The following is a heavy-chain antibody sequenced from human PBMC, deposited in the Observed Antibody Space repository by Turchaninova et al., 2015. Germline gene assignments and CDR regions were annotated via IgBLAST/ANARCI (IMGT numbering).Heavy chain of an antibody. Sequence: EVQLVESGGGLIQPGGSLRLPCAASGFTVRRNYMSWVRQAPGKGLEGVSVIYSGVSTYYADSVKCRFAISRDNSKNTLYLQMNNLRAEDTAMYYCARVGYSSGWYRAWGQGTLVTVSS. CDR1: GFTVRRNY. CDR3: ARVGYSSGWYRA. D-gene: IGHD6-19*01. V-gene: IGHV3-53*01. J-gene: IGHJ5*02. CDR2: IYSGVST.